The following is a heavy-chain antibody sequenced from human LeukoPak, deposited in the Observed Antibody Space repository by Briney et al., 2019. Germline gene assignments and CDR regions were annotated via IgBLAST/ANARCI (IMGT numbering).Heavy chain of an antibody. CDR3: ARDSSGWQDFDY. CDR2: MNPNSGNT. V-gene: IGHV1-8*01. CDR1: GYTFTSYD. J-gene: IGHJ4*02. Sequence: ASVKVSCKASGYTFTSYDINWVRQATGQGLEWMGWMNPNSGNTGYAQKFQGRVTMTRNTSISTAYMELSSLRSEDTAVYYCARDSSGWQDFDYWGQGTLVTVSS. D-gene: IGHD6-19*01.